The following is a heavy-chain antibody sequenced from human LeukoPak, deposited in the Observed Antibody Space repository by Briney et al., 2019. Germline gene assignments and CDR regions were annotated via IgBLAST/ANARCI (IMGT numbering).Heavy chain of an antibody. Sequence: GGSLRLSCAASGFTFSSYAMHWVRQAPGKGLEWVAFIRYDGSNKYYADSVKGRFTISRDNSKNTLYLQMNSLRAEDTAVYYCAKKLCSGGSCYYFDYWGQGTLVTVSS. CDR3: AKKLCSGGSCYYFDY. D-gene: IGHD2-15*01. V-gene: IGHV3-30*02. J-gene: IGHJ4*02. CDR1: GFTFSSYA. CDR2: IRYDGSNK.